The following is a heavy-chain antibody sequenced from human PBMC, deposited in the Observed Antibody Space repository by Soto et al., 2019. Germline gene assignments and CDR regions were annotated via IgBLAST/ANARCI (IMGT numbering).Heavy chain of an antibody. Sequence: EVQLLESGGDLIQPGGSLRLSCAASGFTFSSYAMSWVRQAPGKGLGWVSAISSSGGSTFYADSVKGRFTISRDNSRNTLSLQMNSLRAEDTARDYCAKYQPMTQPRPYFDYWGQGTLVTVSS. V-gene: IGHV3-23*01. D-gene: IGHD3-22*01. CDR3: AKYQPMTQPRPYFDY. CDR2: ISSSGGST. CDR1: GFTFSSYA. J-gene: IGHJ4*02.